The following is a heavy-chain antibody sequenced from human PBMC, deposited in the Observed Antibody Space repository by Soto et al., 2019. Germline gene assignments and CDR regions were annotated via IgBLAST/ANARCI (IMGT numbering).Heavy chain of an antibody. CDR1: GGSFSGYY. CDR2: INHSGST. Sequence: SETLSLTCAVYGGSFSGYYWSWIRQPPGKGLEWIGEINHSGSTNYNPSLKSRVTISVDTSKNQFSLKLSSVTAADTAVYYCARKRVYCSSTSCYNGWFDPWGQGTLVTSPQ. V-gene: IGHV4-34*01. D-gene: IGHD2-2*02. J-gene: IGHJ5*02. CDR3: ARKRVYCSSTSCYNGWFDP.